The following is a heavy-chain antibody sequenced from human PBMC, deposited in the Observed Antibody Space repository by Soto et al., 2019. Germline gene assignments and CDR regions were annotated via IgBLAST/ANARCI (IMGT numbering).Heavy chain of an antibody. V-gene: IGHV3-21*01. CDR3: VRDFGWYFRSGYMDV. J-gene: IGHJ6*03. CDR1: GFDFSSYS. D-gene: IGHD3-3*01. CDR2: INEDSSYI. Sequence: GSLRLSFAASGFDFSSYSINWVLHSPLKGLEWVSSINEDSSYIYYAHSLRGRFTISRDNAKESLYLQMNSLRAEDTAVYYCVRDFGWYFRSGYMDVWGDGATVTVSS.